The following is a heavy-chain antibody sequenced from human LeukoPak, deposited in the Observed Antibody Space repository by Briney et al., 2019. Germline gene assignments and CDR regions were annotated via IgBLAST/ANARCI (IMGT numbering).Heavy chain of an antibody. CDR1: GFTFSSYA. CDR3: ARTRMGADAFDI. J-gene: IGHJ3*02. Sequence: GRSLRLSCAASGFTFSSYAMHWVRQAPGKGLEWVAVISYDGSNKYYADSVKGRFTISRDNAKNSLYLQMNSLRAEDTAVYYCARTRMGADAFDIWGQGTMVTVSS. V-gene: IGHV3-30-3*01. CDR2: ISYDGSNK. D-gene: IGHD1-26*01.